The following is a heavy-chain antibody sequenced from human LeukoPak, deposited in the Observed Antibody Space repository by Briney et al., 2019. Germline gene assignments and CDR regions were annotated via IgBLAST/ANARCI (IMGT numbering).Heavy chain of an antibody. V-gene: IGHV4-39*01. CDR1: GGSISSNNYY. D-gene: IGHD3-22*01. CDR2: IYYSGST. CDR3: ARGYYYDSSGHAFDI. Sequence: KPSETLSLTCTVSGGSISSNNYYWGWIRQPPGKGLEWIGTIYYSGSTYYNPSLKSRVTISVDTSKNQFSLKLSSVTAADTAVYYCARGYYYDSSGHAFDIWGQGTMVTVSS. J-gene: IGHJ3*02.